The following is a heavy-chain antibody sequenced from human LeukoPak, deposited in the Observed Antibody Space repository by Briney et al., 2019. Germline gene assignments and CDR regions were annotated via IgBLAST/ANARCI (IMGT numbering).Heavy chain of an antibody. CDR2: ISGGGDLT. V-gene: IGHV3-23*01. CDR3: APVPAASVNFDY. Sequence: GGSRRLSCAASGFTFSNYAMTWVRQAPGRGLEWVSTISGGGDLTFYTDSVKGRFTISRDNSNNALYLQMNSLRAEDTAVYYCAPVPAASVNFDYWGQGTLVTVSS. D-gene: IGHD2-2*01. J-gene: IGHJ4*02. CDR1: GFTFSNYA.